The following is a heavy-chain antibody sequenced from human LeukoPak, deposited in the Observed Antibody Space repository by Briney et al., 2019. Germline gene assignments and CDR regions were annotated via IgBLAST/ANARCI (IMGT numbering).Heavy chain of an antibody. CDR3: ARHVDYYDSSGYNWYAFDI. Sequence: SETLSLTCTVSGGSISSFYWIWLRQPPGKGLEWFGYIYNNGSTHYNPTLKSRVTISVDTSKNQFSLQLSSVTAADTAVYYCARHVDYYDSSGYNWYAFDIWGQGTMVTVSS. CDR1: GGSISSFY. J-gene: IGHJ3*02. CDR2: IYNNGST. D-gene: IGHD3-22*01. V-gene: IGHV4-59*08.